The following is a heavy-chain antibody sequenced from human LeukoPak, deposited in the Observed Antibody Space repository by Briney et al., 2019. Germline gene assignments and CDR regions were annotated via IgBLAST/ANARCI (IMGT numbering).Heavy chain of an antibody. D-gene: IGHD3-22*01. CDR2: ISGSGGST. CDR3: TRAFYDTGGSNWFDP. V-gene: IGHV3-23*01. CDR1: GFTFSSYA. J-gene: IGHJ5*02. Sequence: PGGSLRLSCAASGFTFSSYAMSWVRQAPGKGLEWVSAISGSGGSTYYADSVKGRFTISRDNSKNTLYLQMNSLRAEDTAVYYCTRAFYDTGGSNWFDPWGQGTLVTVSS.